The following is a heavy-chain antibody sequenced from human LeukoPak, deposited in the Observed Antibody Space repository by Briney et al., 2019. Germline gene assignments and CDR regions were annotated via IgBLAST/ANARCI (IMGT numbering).Heavy chain of an antibody. CDR3: WKFGGYEERGDDY. J-gene: IGHJ4*02. Sequence: SVKVSCKASGHTFTSYYMHWVRQAPGQGLEWMGRIIPLLGTANYAQKFQGSVTFTADKSTSTAYMELSSLISEDTAVYYCWKFGGYEERGDDYWGQGTLVTVSS. V-gene: IGHV1-69*08. D-gene: IGHD5-12*01. CDR1: GHTFTSYY. CDR2: IIPLLGTA.